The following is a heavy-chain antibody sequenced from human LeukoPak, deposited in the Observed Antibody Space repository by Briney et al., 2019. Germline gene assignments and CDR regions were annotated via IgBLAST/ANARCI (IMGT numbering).Heavy chain of an antibody. D-gene: IGHD4-11*01. Sequence: ASVKVSCKTSGYTFTAYYIHWVRQAPGQGLEWMGWISAYNGNTNYAQKLQGRVTMTTDTSTSTAYMELRSLRSDDTAVYYCARDYSNFSLLDYWGQGTLVTVSS. CDR3: ARDYSNFSLLDY. V-gene: IGHV1-18*04. J-gene: IGHJ4*02. CDR2: ISAYNGNT. CDR1: GYTFTAYY.